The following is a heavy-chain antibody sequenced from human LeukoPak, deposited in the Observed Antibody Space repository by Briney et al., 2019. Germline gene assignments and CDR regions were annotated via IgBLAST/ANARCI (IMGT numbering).Heavy chain of an antibody. V-gene: IGHV4-39*07. CDR1: GGSIRSTSNY. CDR3: ARVPEDDSSGYYFYFDY. J-gene: IGHJ4*02. D-gene: IGHD3-22*01. CDR2: INYTGST. Sequence: SGTLSLTCTVSGGSIRSTSNYWAWIRQAPGRGPEWIGIINYTGSTYYNPSLGSRVTMSVVTSKSQFSLKLDSVTAADTAVYYCARVPEDDSSGYYFYFDYWGQGALVTVSS.